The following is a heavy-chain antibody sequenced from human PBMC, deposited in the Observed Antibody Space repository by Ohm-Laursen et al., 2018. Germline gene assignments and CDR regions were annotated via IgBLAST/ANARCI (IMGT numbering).Heavy chain of an antibody. D-gene: IGHD3-10*01. V-gene: IGHV3-9*01. Sequence: SLRLSCTASGFTFDDYAMHWVRQAPGKGLEWVSGISWNSGSIGYADSVKGRFTISRDNAKNSLYLQMNSLRAEDTALYYCAKATYYYGSGSYVYFDYWGQGTLVTVSS. CDR3: AKATYYYGSGSYVYFDY. CDR1: GFTFDDYA. J-gene: IGHJ4*02. CDR2: ISWNSGSI.